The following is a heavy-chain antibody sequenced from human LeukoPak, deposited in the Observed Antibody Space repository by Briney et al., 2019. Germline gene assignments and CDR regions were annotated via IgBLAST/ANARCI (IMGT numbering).Heavy chain of an antibody. D-gene: IGHD3-10*01. CDR3: AKDYYGSGSYEVTSY. CDR1: GFTFSSYA. Sequence: GGPLRLSCAASGFTFSSYAMSGFRQAPGKGLEWVSAISGSGGSTYYADSVKGRFTISRDNSKNTLYLQMNSLRAEDTAVYYCAKDYYGSGSYEVTSYWGQGTLVTVSS. V-gene: IGHV3-23*01. CDR2: ISGSGGST. J-gene: IGHJ4*02.